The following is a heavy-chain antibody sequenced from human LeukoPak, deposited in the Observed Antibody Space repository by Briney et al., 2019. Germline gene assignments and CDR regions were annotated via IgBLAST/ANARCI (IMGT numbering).Heavy chain of an antibody. J-gene: IGHJ5*02. Sequence: GGSLRLSCAASGFTFSSYAMSWVRQAPGKGLEWVSAISGSGGSTYYADSVKGRSTISRDNSKNTLYLQMNSLRAEDTAVYYCAKDTYYYDSITWGQGTLVTVSS. CDR2: ISGSGGST. CDR3: AKDTYYYDSIT. D-gene: IGHD3-22*01. V-gene: IGHV3-23*01. CDR1: GFTFSSYA.